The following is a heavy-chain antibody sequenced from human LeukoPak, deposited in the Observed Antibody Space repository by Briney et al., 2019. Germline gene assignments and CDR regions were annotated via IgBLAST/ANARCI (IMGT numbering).Heavy chain of an antibody. D-gene: IGHD3-22*01. J-gene: IGHJ4*02. CDR2: ISNDGDNK. V-gene: IGHV3-30*18. CDR1: GFTFSAYG. Sequence: PGGSLRLSCAASGFTFSAYGMQWVRQAPGKGLEWVAVISNDGDNKYYADSVKGRFTISRDNSKNTLYLQMNSLRAEDTAVYYCAKEGLYYYDSSGYTEGYFDYWGQGTLVTVSS. CDR3: AKEGLYYYDSSGYTEGYFDY.